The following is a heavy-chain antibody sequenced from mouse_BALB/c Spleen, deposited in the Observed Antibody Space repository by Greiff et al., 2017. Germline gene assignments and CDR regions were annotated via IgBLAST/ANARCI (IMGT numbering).Heavy chain of an antibody. Sequence: VKLQESGAELVRPGASVTLSCKASGYTFTDYEMHWVKQTPVHGLEWIGAIDPETGGTAYNQKFKGKATLTADKSSSTAYMELRSLTSEDSAVYYCTRWDGSRDYWGQGTTLTVSS. CDR2: IDPETGGT. V-gene: IGHV1-15*01. CDR1: GYTFTDYE. D-gene: IGHD1-1*01. J-gene: IGHJ2*01. CDR3: TRWDGSRDY.